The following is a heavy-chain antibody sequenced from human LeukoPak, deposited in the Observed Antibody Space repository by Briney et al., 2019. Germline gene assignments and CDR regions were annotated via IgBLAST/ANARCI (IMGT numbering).Heavy chain of an antibody. J-gene: IGHJ6*02. CDR3: ARWKDIAAAGTSYYYYYGMDV. D-gene: IGHD6-13*01. CDR1: GYTFTSYD. Sequence: ASVKVSCKASGYTFTSYDINWVRQATGQGLEWMGWMNPNSGNTGYAQKFQGRVTMTRNTSISTAYMELSSLRSEDTAVYYCARWKDIAAAGTSYYYYYGMDVWGQGTTVTVPS. CDR2: MNPNSGNT. V-gene: IGHV1-8*01.